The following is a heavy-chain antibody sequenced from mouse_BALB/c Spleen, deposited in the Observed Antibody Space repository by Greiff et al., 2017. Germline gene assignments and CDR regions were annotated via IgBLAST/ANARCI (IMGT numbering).Heavy chain of an antibody. CDR3: ARLGITTVVARDY. D-gene: IGHD1-1*01. Sequence: QVQLQQSGAELAKPGASVKMSCKASGYTFTSYWMHWVKQRPGQGLEWIGYINPSTGYTEYNQKFKDKATLTADKSSSTAYMQLSSLTSEDSAVYYCARLGITTVVARDYGGQGTSVTVSS. CDR1: GYTFTSYW. J-gene: IGHJ4*01. V-gene: IGHV1-7*01. CDR2: INPSTGYT.